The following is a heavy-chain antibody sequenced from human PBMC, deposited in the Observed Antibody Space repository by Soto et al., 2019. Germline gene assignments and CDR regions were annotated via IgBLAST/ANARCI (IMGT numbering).Heavy chain of an antibody. Sequence: SQTLSLTCAISGDSVSSNSAAWNWIRQSPSRGLEWLGRTYYRSKWYNDYAVSVKSRITINPDTSKNQFSLQLNSVTPEDTAVYYCARGRWDIVVVPAAIEHYGMDVWGQGTTVTV. V-gene: IGHV6-1*01. J-gene: IGHJ6*02. D-gene: IGHD2-2*01. CDR2: TYYRSKWYN. CDR1: GDSVSSNSAA. CDR3: ARGRWDIVVVPAAIEHYGMDV.